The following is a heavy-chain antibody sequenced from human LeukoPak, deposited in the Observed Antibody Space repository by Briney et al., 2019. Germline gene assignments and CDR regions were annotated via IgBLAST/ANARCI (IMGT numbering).Heavy chain of an antibody. Sequence: PSETLSLTCTVSGGSISSGGYYWSWIRQHPGKGLEWIGRIYTSGSTNYNPSLKSRVTMSVDTSKNQFSLKLSSVTAADTAVYYCARERNRVVDYWGQGTLVTVSS. CDR2: IYTSGST. V-gene: IGHV4-61*02. J-gene: IGHJ4*02. CDR1: GGSISSGGYY. CDR3: ARERNRVVDY.